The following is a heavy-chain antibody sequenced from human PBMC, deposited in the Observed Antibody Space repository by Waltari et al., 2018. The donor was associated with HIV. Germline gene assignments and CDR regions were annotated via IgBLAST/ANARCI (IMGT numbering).Heavy chain of an antibody. V-gene: IGHV3-23*01. J-gene: IGHJ4*02. CDR2: ISGSGDRT. CDR1: GFTLNNHA. CDR3: AVQDGFFDF. Sequence: EVQLLESGGTLVRPGGSLRLSCTAYGFTLNNHALNWVRQAPGKGLEWVGGISGSGDRTDYAASAKGRFTISRDNSKKTLYLQMRGLRVDDTASYYCAVQDGFFDFWGRGTVVSVAS. D-gene: IGHD3-3*01.